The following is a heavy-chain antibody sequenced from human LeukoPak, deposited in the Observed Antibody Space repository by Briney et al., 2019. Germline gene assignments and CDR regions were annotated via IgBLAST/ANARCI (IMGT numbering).Heavy chain of an antibody. CDR1: GYTFTSYD. Sequence: GASVKVSCKASGYTFTSYDINWVRQATGQGVEWMGWMNPNSGNTGYAQKFQGRVTMTRNTSISTAYMELSSLRSEDTAVYYCARMLNYDFWSGYYPPYYYYYGMDVWGQGTKAPVSS. CDR2: MNPNSGNT. D-gene: IGHD3-3*01. CDR3: ARMLNYDFWSGYYPPYYYYYGMDV. J-gene: IGHJ6*02. V-gene: IGHV1-8*01.